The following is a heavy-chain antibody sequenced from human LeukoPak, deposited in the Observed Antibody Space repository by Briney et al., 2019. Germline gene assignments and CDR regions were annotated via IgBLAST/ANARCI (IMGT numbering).Heavy chain of an antibody. CDR1: GFTFSSYP. V-gene: IGHV3-23*01. Sequence: GGSLRLSCAASGFTFSSYPMICVPPPPGKGLEWVSAISGSGGNPYYADSEKGRFTISRDNSKNTLYLQMNSLRAEDTAVYYCAKAPITIFGVVMMVYHDYWGQGTLVTVSS. D-gene: IGHD3-3*01. CDR3: AKAPITIFGVVMMVYHDY. CDR2: ISGSGGNP. J-gene: IGHJ4*02.